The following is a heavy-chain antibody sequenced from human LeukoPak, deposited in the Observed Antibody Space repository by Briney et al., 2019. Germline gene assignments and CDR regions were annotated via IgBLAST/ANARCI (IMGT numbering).Heavy chain of an antibody. CDR3: AKVRSYYDSSGYQLLGAFDI. Sequence: GGSLRLSCAASGFTVSSNYMSWVRQAPGKGLEWVSAISGSGGSTYYADSVKGRFTISRDNSKNTLYLQMNSLRAEDTAVYYCAKVRSYYDSSGYQLLGAFDIWGQGTMVTVSS. CDR1: GFTVSSNY. V-gene: IGHV3-23*01. D-gene: IGHD3-22*01. J-gene: IGHJ3*02. CDR2: ISGSGGST.